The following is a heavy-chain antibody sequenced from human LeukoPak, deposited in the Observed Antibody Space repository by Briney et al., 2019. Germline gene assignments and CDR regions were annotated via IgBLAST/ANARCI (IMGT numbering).Heavy chain of an antibody. J-gene: IGHJ4*02. D-gene: IGHD3-22*01. CDR3: ATSYDSSGYSVGFDY. CDR2: IYLSGHT. V-gene: IGHV4-4*07. CDR1: GGSNSNYF. Sequence: SETLSLICTFSGGSNSNYFWNWIRQPAGKGLEWIGRIYLSGHTNYNPSLKSRVTISVDTSKTQFSLKLSSVTAADTAVYYCATSYDSSGYSVGFDYWGQGALVTVSS.